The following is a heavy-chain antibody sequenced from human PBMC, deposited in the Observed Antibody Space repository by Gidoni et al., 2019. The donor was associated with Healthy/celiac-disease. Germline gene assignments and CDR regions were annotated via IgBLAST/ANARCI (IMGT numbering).Heavy chain of an antibody. D-gene: IGHD1-7*01. V-gene: IGHV3-9*01. Sequence: EVQLVESGGGLVQPGRSLRLSCAASGFTFDDYAMPWVRQAPGKGLEWVSGISWNSGSIGYADSVKGRFTISRDNAKNSLYLQMNSLRAEDTALYYCAKDGAGRPGTTSIYYYYGMDVWGQGTTVTVSS. CDR2: ISWNSGSI. CDR3: AKDGAGRPGTTSIYYYYGMDV. CDR1: GFTFDDYA. J-gene: IGHJ6*02.